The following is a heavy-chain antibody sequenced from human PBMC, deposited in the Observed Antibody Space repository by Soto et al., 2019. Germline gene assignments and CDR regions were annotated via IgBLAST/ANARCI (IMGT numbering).Heavy chain of an antibody. Sequence: QVQLVQSGAEVKKPGSSVKVSCKASGGTFSSYTISWVRQAPGQGLEWMGRIIPILGIANYAQKVQGRVTITADKSTSTAYMELSSLRSEDTAVYYCARLIAADWYFDLWGRGTLVTVSS. V-gene: IGHV1-69*02. J-gene: IGHJ2*01. CDR1: GGTFSSYT. CDR3: ARLIAADWYFDL. CDR2: IIPILGIA. D-gene: IGHD6-13*01.